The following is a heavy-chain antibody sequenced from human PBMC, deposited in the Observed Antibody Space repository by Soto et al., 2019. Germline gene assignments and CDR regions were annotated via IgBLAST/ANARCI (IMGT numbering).Heavy chain of an antibody. V-gene: IGHV3-23*01. CDR3: AKGYCSGGSCTGFDY. CDR1: GFTFSNYA. J-gene: IGHJ4*02. D-gene: IGHD2-15*01. Sequence: GGSLRLSCAASGFTFSNYAMSWVRQAPGKGLEWVSAISGSGGSTYYADSVKGRFTISRDNSKNTLYLQMNSLRAEDTAVYYCAKGYCSGGSCTGFDYWGQGTLVTVSS. CDR2: ISGSGGST.